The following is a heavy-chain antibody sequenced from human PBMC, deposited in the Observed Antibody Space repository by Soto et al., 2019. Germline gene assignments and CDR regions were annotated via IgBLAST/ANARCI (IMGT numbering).Heavy chain of an antibody. V-gene: IGHV4-34*01. D-gene: IGHD3-22*01. Sequence: SETLSLTCAVYGGSFGGYYWSWIRQPPGKGLEWIGEINHSGSTNYNPSLKSRVTISVDTSKNQFSLKLSSVTAADTAVYYCARARFYYDSSGPRDYWGQGTLVTVSS. J-gene: IGHJ4*02. CDR1: GGSFGGYY. CDR2: INHSGST. CDR3: ARARFYYDSSGPRDY.